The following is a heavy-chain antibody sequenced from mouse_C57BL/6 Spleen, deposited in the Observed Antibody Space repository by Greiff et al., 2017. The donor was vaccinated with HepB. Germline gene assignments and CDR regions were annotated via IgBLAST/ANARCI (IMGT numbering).Heavy chain of an antibody. CDR3: ARGGITTVVATTDYFDY. Sequence: QVQLKQPGAELVMPGASVKLSCKASGYTFPSYWIHWVKQRPGQGLEWIGEIDPSDSYTNYNQKLKGKSTLTVDKSSSTAYMQLSSLTSEDSAVYYCARGGITTVVATTDYFDYWGQGTTLTVSS. D-gene: IGHD1-1*01. CDR1: GYTFPSYW. J-gene: IGHJ2*01. CDR2: IDPSDSYT. V-gene: IGHV1-69*01.